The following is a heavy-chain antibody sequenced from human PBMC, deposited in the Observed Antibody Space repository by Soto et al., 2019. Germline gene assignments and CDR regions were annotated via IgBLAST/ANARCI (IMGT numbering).Heavy chain of an antibody. CDR3: ARHSSARSDDSSGYYHDY. CDR1: GYSFTSYW. J-gene: IGHJ4*02. V-gene: IGHV5-51*01. D-gene: IGHD3-22*01. Sequence: GESLKISCKGSGYSFTSYWIGWVRQMPGKGLEWMGIIYPGDSDTRYSPSFQGQVTISADKSISTAYLQWSSLKASDTAMYYCARHSSARSDDSSGYYHDYWGQGTLVTVSS. CDR2: IYPGDSDT.